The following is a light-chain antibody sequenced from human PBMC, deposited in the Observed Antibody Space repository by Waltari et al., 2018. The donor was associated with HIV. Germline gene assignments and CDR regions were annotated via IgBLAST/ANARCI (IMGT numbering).Light chain of an antibody. CDR1: SSYVGDYNY. CDR2: DVS. V-gene: IGLV2-14*01. CDR3: SSYTSSSTRV. J-gene: IGLJ1*01. Sequence: QSALTQPASVSGSPGQSITISCTGTSSYVGDYNYVSWYQQHPGKAPKLIIYDVSNRPSGVSNRFSGSKSGNTASLTISGLQTEDGADYYCSSYTSSSTRVFGTGTKVTVL.